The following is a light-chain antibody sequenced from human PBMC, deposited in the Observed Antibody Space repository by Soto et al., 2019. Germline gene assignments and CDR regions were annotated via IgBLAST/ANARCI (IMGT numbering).Light chain of an antibody. V-gene: IGKV1-5*03. J-gene: IGKJ1*01. Sequence: DIQTIQYPSTLNGFVGDSVIITCQTSQTISSWLAWYQQKPGKAPKLLIDKTSTLKSGDTSRYSGSGSVTKFTLTISGLQPYDFAPYYCQHYNSYTEAVGQGTKVDI. CDR1: QTISSW. CDR3: QHYNSYTEA. CDR2: KTS.